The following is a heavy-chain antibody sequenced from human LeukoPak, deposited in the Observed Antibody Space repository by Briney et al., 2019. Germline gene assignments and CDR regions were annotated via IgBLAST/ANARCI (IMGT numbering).Heavy chain of an antibody. Sequence: GGSLRLSCAASEFSVGSNYMTWVRQAPGKGLEWVSLIYSGGSTYYADSVKGRFTISRDNSKNTLYLQMNSLRAEDTAVYYCAKEVGDSGYWGQGTLVTVSS. D-gene: IGHD3-16*01. V-gene: IGHV3-66*01. CDR2: IYSGGST. CDR1: EFSVGSNY. J-gene: IGHJ4*02. CDR3: AKEVGDSGY.